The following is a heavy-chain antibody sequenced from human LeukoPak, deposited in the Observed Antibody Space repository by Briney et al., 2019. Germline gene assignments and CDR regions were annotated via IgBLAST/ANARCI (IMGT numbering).Heavy chain of an antibody. D-gene: IGHD1-26*01. J-gene: IGHJ5*02. CDR3: ARARQYSGSLNWFDP. Sequence: ASVKVSCKASGYTFTGYYMHWVRQAPGQGLEWMGWINPNSGGTNYAQKFQGRVTMTRDTSISTAYMELSRLRSDDTAVYYCARARQYSGSLNWFDPWGQGTLVTVSS. V-gene: IGHV1-2*02. CDR2: INPNSGGT. CDR1: GYTFTGYY.